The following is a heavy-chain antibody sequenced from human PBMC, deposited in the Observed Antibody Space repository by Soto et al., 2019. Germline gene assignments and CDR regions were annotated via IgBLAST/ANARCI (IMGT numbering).Heavy chain of an antibody. V-gene: IGHV2-5*02. CDR3: AHSYNWKDFDH. D-gene: IGHD1-1*01. Sequence: QITLKESGPTLVKPTQTLTLTCTFSGFSLTTSGVGVGWIRQSPGKALEWLALIYWDDDKRHSPCLKSRLTITKNTSRNQVVLIMTNMDPEDTATYYCAHSYNWKDFDHWGQGTLVTVSS. CDR1: GFSLTTSGVG. J-gene: IGHJ4*02. CDR2: IYWDDDK.